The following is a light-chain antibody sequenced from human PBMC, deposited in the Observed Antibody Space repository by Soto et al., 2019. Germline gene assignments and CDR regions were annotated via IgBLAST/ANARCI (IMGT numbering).Light chain of an antibody. CDR1: QSVLFSANNRNY. V-gene: IGKV4-1*01. Sequence: DIVLTQSPDSLAVSLGERATINCKSSQSVLFSANNRNYLAWYQKRLGQPPKLLFYWASTRESGVPDRFSGSGSGTDFTLTISSLQAEDVAVYYSQQYYSVPLTFGGGTEVEIK. CDR2: WAS. J-gene: IGKJ4*01. CDR3: QQYYSVPLT.